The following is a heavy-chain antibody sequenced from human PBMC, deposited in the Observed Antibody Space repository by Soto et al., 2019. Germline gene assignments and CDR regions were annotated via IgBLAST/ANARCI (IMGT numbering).Heavy chain of an antibody. D-gene: IGHD3-10*01. J-gene: IGHJ6*02. V-gene: IGHV3-30*18. CDR3: AKDFKVSGGHYGSLNYYYGMDV. Sequence: GGSLRLSCAASGFTFSAFGMHWVRQAPGKGLEWVAIISYDGILKYYADSVKGRFTISRDTSKGALYLQMNSLRPEDTAVYYCAKDFKVSGGHYGSLNYYYGMDVWGQGTTVTVSS. CDR2: ISYDGILK. CDR1: GFTFSAFG.